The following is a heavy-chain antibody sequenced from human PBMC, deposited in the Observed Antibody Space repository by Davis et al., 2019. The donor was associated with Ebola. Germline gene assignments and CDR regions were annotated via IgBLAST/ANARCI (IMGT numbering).Heavy chain of an antibody. J-gene: IGHJ6*04. CDR2: ISAYNGNT. CDR3: ASDLDGAGSYYMAPYGMDV. Sequence: AASVKVSCKASGYTFTSYGISWVRQAPGQGLEWMGWISAYNGNTNNAQKLQGSVTMTTDTSTSTAYMELRSLGSDDTAVYYCASDLDGAGSYYMAPYGMDVWGKGTTVTVSS. V-gene: IGHV1-18*01. D-gene: IGHD3-10*01. CDR1: GYTFTSYG.